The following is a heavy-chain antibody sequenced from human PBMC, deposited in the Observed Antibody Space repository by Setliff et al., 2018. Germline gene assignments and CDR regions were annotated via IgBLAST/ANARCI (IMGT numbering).Heavy chain of an antibody. CDR3: AREVLSTVVAWDY. Sequence: AASVKVSCKASGYTFTGHYLHWVRRAPGQGLEWMGRIKPNTGGTTYAQKFQGRVTITRDTSNSTDYMDLSRLTSDDTAVYYCAREVLSTVVAWDYWGQGTLVTVSS. CDR1: GYTFTGHY. CDR2: IKPNTGGT. V-gene: IGHV1-2*06. D-gene: IGHD4-17*01. J-gene: IGHJ4*02.